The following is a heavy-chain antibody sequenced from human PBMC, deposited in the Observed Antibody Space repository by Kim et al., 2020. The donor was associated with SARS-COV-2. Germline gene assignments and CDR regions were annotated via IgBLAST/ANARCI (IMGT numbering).Heavy chain of an antibody. J-gene: IGHJ3*01. CDR1: GFMFNSYY. CDR2: IRGDGRDI. CDR3: TRVEKDSSINCCDF. V-gene: IGHV3-7*01. Sequence: GGSLRLSCAASGFMFNSYYMSWVRQAPDKGLELVANIRGDGRDIYYADSVKGRYIISRDNAKNSLYLKMYSLRDDDTGVYYCTRVEKDSSINCCDFWG. D-gene: IGHD3-22*01.